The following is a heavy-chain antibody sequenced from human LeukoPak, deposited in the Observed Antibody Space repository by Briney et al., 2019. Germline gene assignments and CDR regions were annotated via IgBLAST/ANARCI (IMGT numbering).Heavy chain of an antibody. CDR3: ASRIFGVPEDI. CDR2: INHSGST. CDR1: GGSFSGYY. J-gene: IGHJ3*02. Sequence: SETLSLTCAVYGGSFSGYYWSWIRQPPGKGLEWIGEINHSGSTNYNPSLKSRATISVDTSKNQFSLKLSSVTAADTAVYYCASRIFGVPEDIWGQGTMVTVSS. V-gene: IGHV4-34*01. D-gene: IGHD3-3*01.